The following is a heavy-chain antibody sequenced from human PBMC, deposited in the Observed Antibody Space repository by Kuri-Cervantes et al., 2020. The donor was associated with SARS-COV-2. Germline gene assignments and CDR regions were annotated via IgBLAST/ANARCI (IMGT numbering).Heavy chain of an antibody. J-gene: IGHJ4*02. Sequence: ASVKVSCKASGYIFTSFDISWVRQAPGQGLEWMGWISAYNGDTNYAQNVQGRVTMTTDTSTSTAYMELRSLRSDDTAVYYCARALVYGDYESFDYWGQGTLVTVSS. D-gene: IGHD4-17*01. CDR1: GYIFTSFD. CDR3: ARALVYGDYESFDY. CDR2: ISAYNGDT. V-gene: IGHV1-18*01.